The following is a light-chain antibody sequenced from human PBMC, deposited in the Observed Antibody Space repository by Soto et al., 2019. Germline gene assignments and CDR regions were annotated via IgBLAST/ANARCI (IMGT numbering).Light chain of an antibody. V-gene: IGKV1-12*01. CDR1: QDIRSR. CDR2: SAT. CDR3: QQANILPPV. J-gene: IGKJ4*01. Sequence: IEMTQSPSSVSASVGDRVTITCRASQDIRSRLAWYQLKPGKAPNLLIYSATTLQSGVPYRFSGSGSGTYFTLTISSLQPEDFATYYCQQANILPPVFGGGTRVEI.